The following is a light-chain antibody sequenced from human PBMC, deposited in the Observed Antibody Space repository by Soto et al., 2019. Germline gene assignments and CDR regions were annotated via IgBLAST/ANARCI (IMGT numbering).Light chain of an antibody. J-gene: IGLJ1*01. V-gene: IGLV2-18*02. CDR1: SSDVGSYNS. CDR3: SSYTSRNTYV. Sequence: QPVLTQPPSVSGSPGQSVTISCTGTSSDVGSYNSVSWYQQPPGTVPKLMIYEVSNRPSGVPDRFSGSKSGNTASLTISGLQAEDEADYYCSSYTSRNTYVFGTGTKVTVL. CDR2: EVS.